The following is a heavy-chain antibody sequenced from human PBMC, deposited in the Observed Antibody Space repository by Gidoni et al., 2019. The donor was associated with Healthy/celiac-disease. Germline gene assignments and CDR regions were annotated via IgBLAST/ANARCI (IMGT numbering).Heavy chain of an antibody. Sequence: QVQLVQSGAEVKKPGASVKVSCKASGYTFPSYDITWVRQATGQGLEWMGWMNPNSGNTGYAQKFQGRVTMTRNTSISTAYMELSSLRSEDTAVYYCARGDAGYCSGGSCYSSYVDYWGQGTLVTVSS. CDR1: GYTFPSYD. D-gene: IGHD2-15*01. CDR2: MNPNSGNT. J-gene: IGHJ4*02. CDR3: ARGDAGYCSGGSCYSSYVDY. V-gene: IGHV1-8*01.